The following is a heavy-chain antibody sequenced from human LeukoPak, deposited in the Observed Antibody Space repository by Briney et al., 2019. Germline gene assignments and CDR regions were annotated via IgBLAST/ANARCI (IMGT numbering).Heavy chain of an antibody. Sequence: GGSLRLSCAASGFTFSSYEMNWVRQAPGKGLEWVSYISSSGSTIYYADSVKGRFTISRDNAKNSLYLQMNSLRAEDTAVYYCAREDTKFGELFAEFDYWGQGTLVTVSS. D-gene: IGHD3-10*01. CDR1: GFTFSSYE. CDR3: AREDTKFGELFAEFDY. V-gene: IGHV3-48*03. CDR2: ISSSGSTI. J-gene: IGHJ4*02.